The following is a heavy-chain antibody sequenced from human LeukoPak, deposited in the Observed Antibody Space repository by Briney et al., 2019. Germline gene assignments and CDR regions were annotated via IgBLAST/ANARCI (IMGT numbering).Heavy chain of an antibody. CDR1: GGSFSGCY. Sequence: SETLSLTCAVYGGSFSGCYWSWIRQPPGKGLEWIGEINHSGSTNYNPSLKSRVTISVDTSKNQFSLKLSSVTAADTAVYYCARVRWRDIVVVPAAPVKRYFDYWGQGTLVTVSS. V-gene: IGHV4-34*01. D-gene: IGHD2-2*01. J-gene: IGHJ4*02. CDR2: INHSGST. CDR3: ARVRWRDIVVVPAAPVKRYFDY.